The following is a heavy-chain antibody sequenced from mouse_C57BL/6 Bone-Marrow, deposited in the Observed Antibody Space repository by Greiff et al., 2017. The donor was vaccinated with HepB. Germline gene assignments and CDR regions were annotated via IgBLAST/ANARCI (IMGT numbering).Heavy chain of an antibody. V-gene: IGHV5-6*01. Sequence: EVQLVESGGDLVKPGGSLKLSCVASGFTFSTSGMSWVRQTPDKRLEWVATINTGGTCTYYPDSVKGRFTISKDTAKSTLFLQMSSLKSEDTAIYYCARDRFDYYFDYWGQGTTLTVTS. CDR1: GFTFSTSG. J-gene: IGHJ2*01. D-gene: IGHD2-14*01. CDR3: ARDRFDYYFDY. CDR2: INTGGTCT.